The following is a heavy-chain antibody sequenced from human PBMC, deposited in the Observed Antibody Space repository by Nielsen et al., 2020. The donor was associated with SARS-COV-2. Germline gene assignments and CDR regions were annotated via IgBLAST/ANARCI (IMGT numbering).Heavy chain of an antibody. Sequence: GESLKISCAASGFTVSSNYMSWVRQAPGKGLEWVSVIYAGDDSPYYADSVKGRFTISRDNSKNTVYLQMNSLSAEDTAVYYCARGSFISGGQGTLVTVSS. CDR3: ARGSFIS. J-gene: IGHJ4*02. V-gene: IGHV3-53*01. CDR2: IYAGDDSP. CDR1: GFTVSSNY. D-gene: IGHD3-16*02.